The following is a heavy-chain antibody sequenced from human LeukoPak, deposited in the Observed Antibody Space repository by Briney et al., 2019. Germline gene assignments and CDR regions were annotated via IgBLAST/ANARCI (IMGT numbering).Heavy chain of an antibody. Sequence: SVKVSCKASGGTFSSYAISWVRQAPGQWLEWMGGIIPIFGTANYAQKFQGRVTITTDESTSTAYMELSSLRSEDTAVYYCASRRGMATLDAFDIWGQGTMVTVSS. CDR3: ASRRGMATLDAFDI. CDR1: GGTFSSYA. V-gene: IGHV1-69*05. D-gene: IGHD5-24*01. J-gene: IGHJ3*02. CDR2: IIPIFGTA.